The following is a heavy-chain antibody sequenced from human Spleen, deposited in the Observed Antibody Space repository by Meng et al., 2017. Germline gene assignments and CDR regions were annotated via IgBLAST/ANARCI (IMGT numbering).Heavy chain of an antibody. V-gene: IGHV4-34*01. CDR3: VRSSGWVKTGFDP. CDR1: GGSLSGYY. D-gene: IGHD6-19*01. J-gene: IGHJ5*02. CDR2: IGHSGFT. Sequence: VQLQQWGAGLLKPSETLSLTCAVFGGSLSGYYCNWFRQPPGKGLEWIGSIGHSGFTYYTPSLKSRVTVSIDTSRNQFSLWLTSVTAADTAVYYCVRSSGWVKTGFDPWGQGTLVTVSS.